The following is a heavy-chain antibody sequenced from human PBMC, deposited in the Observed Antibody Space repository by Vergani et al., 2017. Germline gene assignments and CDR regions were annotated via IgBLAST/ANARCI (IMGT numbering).Heavy chain of an antibody. Sequence: EVQLVQSGAEVKKPGATMKISCKVSGYTFTDHYMHWVKQAPGKGLEWMGLVDPEDGETIYAEKFKGRVTIAADTSTDTAHLELGSLRSEDTAVYYSATPQAVTTGGMEVWGQGTTVIVSS. CDR2: VDPEDGET. CDR3: ATPQAVTTGGMEV. D-gene: IGHD4-17*01. J-gene: IGHJ6*02. V-gene: IGHV1-69-2*01. CDR1: GYTFTDHY.